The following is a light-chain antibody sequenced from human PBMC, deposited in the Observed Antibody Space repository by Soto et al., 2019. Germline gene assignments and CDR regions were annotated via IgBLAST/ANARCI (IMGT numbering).Light chain of an antibody. Sequence: PGERATLSRRASQTVNNNLAWYQQKPGQAPRLLIYGASARATGIPARFSGSGSGTEFTLTISSLQSEDFAVYYCQQYNNWPLTFGGGTKVEIK. J-gene: IGKJ4*01. CDR1: QTVNNN. V-gene: IGKV3-15*01. CDR3: QQYNNWPLT. CDR2: GAS.